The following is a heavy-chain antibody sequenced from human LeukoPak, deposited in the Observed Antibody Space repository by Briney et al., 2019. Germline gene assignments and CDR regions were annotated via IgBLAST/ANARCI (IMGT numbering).Heavy chain of an antibody. V-gene: IGHV3-30*02. Sequence: GGSLRLSCAASGFTLISYSIHWVRQAPGKGLEWVAFIRYDGSNKYYADSVKGRFTISRDNSKNTVYLQMNSLRAEDTAVYYCAKHGLPLVVISAPLDYWGQGTLVTVAP. CDR3: AKHGLPLVVISAPLDY. D-gene: IGHD2-15*01. CDR1: GFTLISYS. CDR2: IRYDGSNK. J-gene: IGHJ4*02.